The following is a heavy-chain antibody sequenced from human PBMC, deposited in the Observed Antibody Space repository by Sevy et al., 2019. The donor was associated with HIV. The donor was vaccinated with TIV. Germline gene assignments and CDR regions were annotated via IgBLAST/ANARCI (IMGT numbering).Heavy chain of an antibody. CDR3: ASSISYYRIAALDY. CDR2: ISSSSSTI. D-gene: IGHD6-6*01. V-gene: IGHV3-48*01. Sequence: GGSLRLSCAASGFTFSSYSMNWVRQAPGKGLEWVSYISSSSSTIYYADSVKGRFTISRDNAKNSLYLQMNSLRAEDTAVYYCASSISYYRIAALDYWGQGTLVTVSS. CDR1: GFTFSSYS. J-gene: IGHJ4*02.